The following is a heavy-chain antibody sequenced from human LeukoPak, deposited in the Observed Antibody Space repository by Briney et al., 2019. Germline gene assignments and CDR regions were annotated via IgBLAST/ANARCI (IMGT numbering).Heavy chain of an antibody. V-gene: IGHV3-74*01. CDR2: INGDGSST. D-gene: IGHD1-14*01. CDR3: ARSNREFASGTGDY. Sequence: GGSLRLSCAASGFTFSSDWMHWVRQVPGEGLVWVSRINGDGSSTAYADSVKGRFSISRDNAENSLYLQMNSLRAEDTAVYYCARSNREFASGTGDYWGQGTLVTVSS. CDR1: GFTFSSDW. J-gene: IGHJ4*02.